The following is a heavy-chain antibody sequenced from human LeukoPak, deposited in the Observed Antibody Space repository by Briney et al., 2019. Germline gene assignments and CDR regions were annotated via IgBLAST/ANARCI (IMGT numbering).Heavy chain of an antibody. D-gene: IGHD4-23*01. CDR1: GFTFSSYG. Sequence: PGGSLRLSCAASGFTFSSYGMHWVGQAPGKGLEWVAVIWYDGSNKYYADSVKGRFTISRDNSKNTLYLQMNSLRAEDTAVYYCARFDYGGNLGFDYWGQGTLVTVSS. V-gene: IGHV3-33*01. CDR2: IWYDGSNK. J-gene: IGHJ4*02. CDR3: ARFDYGGNLGFDY.